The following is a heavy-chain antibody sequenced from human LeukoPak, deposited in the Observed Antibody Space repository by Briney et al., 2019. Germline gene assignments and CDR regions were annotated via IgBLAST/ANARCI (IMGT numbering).Heavy chain of an antibody. CDR1: GGSISSYY. D-gene: IGHD3-10*01. CDR3: ARDRQWFGELLPDY. J-gene: IGHJ4*02. V-gene: IGHV4-59*12. Sequence: SETLSLTCTVSGGSISSYYWSWIRQPPGKGLEWIGYIYYSGSTNYNPSLKSRVTISVDTSKNQFSLKLSSVTAADTAVYYCARDRQWFGELLPDYWGQGTLVTVSS. CDR2: IYYSGST.